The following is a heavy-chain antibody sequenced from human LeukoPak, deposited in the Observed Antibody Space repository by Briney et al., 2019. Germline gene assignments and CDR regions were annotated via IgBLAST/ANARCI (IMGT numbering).Heavy chain of an antibody. CDR1: GGTFSSYA. CDR2: VIPIFGTA. V-gene: IGHV1-69*13. CDR3: ASGRIVVVTGFDI. J-gene: IGHJ3*02. Sequence: ASVTVSCKASGGTFSSYAISWLRQAPGQGLEWMGGVIPIFGTANYAQKFQGRVTITADESTSTAYMELSTLRSEDTAVYYCASGRIVVVTGFDIWGQGAMVTVSS. D-gene: IGHD3-22*01.